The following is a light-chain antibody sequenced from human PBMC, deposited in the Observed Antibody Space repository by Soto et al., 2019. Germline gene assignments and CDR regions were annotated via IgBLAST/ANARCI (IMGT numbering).Light chain of an antibody. CDR3: QQLNSYPYT. J-gene: IGKJ2*01. CDR2: AAS. CDR1: QVISNS. Sequence: IQMTQSPSSLSASVGDRVTITCRASQVISNSLAWYQQEAGKAPKLLIFAASTVISGVPSRFSGRGSGSGTEFTLTISSLQPEDFATDFCQQLNSYPYTFGQGTKLEIQ. V-gene: IGKV1-9*01.